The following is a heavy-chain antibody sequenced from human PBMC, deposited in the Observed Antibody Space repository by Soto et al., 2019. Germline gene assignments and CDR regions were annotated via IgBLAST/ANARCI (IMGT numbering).Heavy chain of an antibody. CDR2: IIPIFGTA. D-gene: IGHD5-12*01. CDR1: GGTFSSYA. Sequence: SVKVSCKASGGTFSSYAISWVRQAPGQGLEWMGGIIPIFGTANYAQKFQGRVTITADESTSTAYMELSSLRSEDTAVYYCAREERWLQSRYNCFDPWGQGTLVTVSS. J-gene: IGHJ5*02. CDR3: AREERWLQSRYNCFDP. V-gene: IGHV1-69*13.